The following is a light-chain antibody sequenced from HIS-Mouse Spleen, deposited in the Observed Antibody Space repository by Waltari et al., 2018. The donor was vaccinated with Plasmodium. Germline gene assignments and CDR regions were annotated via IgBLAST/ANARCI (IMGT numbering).Light chain of an antibody. Sequence: TPPPSASGSPVQSVTISCTGTSSDVGGYNYVSWYQQHPGKAPKLMIYEVSKRPSGVPDRFSGSKSGNTASLTVSGLQAEDEADYYCSSYAGSNNLVFGGGTKLTVL. CDR3: SSYAGSNNLV. CDR1: SSDVGGYNY. J-gene: IGLJ2*01. V-gene: IGLV2-8*01. CDR2: EVS.